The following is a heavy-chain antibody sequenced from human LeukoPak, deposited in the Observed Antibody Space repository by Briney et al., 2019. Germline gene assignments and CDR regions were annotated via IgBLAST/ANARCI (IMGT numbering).Heavy chain of an antibody. V-gene: IGHV1-46*01. Sequence: ASVKVSSKASGYTFTGYYMHWVRQAPGQGLEWMGIINPSGGSTSYAQKFQGRVTMTRDTSTSTVYMELSSLRSEDTAVYYCARDHKTWEVGAAYAFDIWGQGTMVTVSS. CDR1: GYTFTGYY. CDR2: INPSGGST. J-gene: IGHJ3*02. D-gene: IGHD1-26*01. CDR3: ARDHKTWEVGAAYAFDI.